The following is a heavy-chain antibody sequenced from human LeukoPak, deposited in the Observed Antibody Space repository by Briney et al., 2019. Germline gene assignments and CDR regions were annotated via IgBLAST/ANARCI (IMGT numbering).Heavy chain of an antibody. CDR1: GLTFSSHW. D-gene: IGHD3-22*01. V-gene: IGHV3-74*01. CDR2: ITNDGSST. J-gene: IGHJ4*02. CDR3: AKDGEYYYDSSGYYAIDH. Sequence: PGGSLRLSCAASGLTFSSHWMHWVRQAPGKGLVWVSRITNDGSSTTYADSVKGRFTISRDNAKNMLYLQVNSLRAEDTAVYYCAKDGEYYYDSSGYYAIDHWGQGTLVTVSS.